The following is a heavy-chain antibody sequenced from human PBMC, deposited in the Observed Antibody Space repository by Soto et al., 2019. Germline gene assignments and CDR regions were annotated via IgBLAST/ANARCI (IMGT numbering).Heavy chain of an antibody. V-gene: IGHV1-69*13. D-gene: IGHD3-10*01. Sequence: ASVKVSCKASGGTFSSYAISWVRQAPGQGLEWMGGIIPIFGTANYAQKFQGRVTITADESTSTAYMELSSLRSEDTAVYYCARRVRLPRTIGYYYYGMDVWGQGTTVTVSS. J-gene: IGHJ6*02. CDR3: ARRVRLPRTIGYYYYGMDV. CDR2: IIPIFGTA. CDR1: GGTFSSYA.